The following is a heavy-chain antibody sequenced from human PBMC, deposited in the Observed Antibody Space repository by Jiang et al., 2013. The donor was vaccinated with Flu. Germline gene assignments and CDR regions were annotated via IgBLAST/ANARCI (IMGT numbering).Heavy chain of an antibody. V-gene: IGHV1-2*06. CDR2: INPNSGGT. CDR1: GYTFTGYY. D-gene: IGHD3-3*01. J-gene: IGHJ6*02. CDR3: ARVTIYYYYGMDV. Sequence: GYTFTGYYMHWVRQAPGQGLEWMGRINPNSGGTNYAQKFQGRVTMTRDTSISTAYMELSRLRSDDTAVYYCARVTIYYYYGMDVWGQGTTVTVSS.